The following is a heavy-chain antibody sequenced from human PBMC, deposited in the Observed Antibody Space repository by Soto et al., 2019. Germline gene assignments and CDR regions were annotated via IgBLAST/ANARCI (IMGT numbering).Heavy chain of an antibody. V-gene: IGHV4-59*08. CDR3: ARLYEAMYEY. D-gene: IGHD2-8*01. Sequence: SETLCLTCTVSGGFIIGYYWSWIRQPPGAGLEWIGYIYYSGNTKFNPSLKSRVTMSVDTSKSQFSLRLSSVTAADTAVYYCARLYEAMYEYWGQGTLVSVSS. CDR1: GGFIIGYY. J-gene: IGHJ4*02. CDR2: IYYSGNT.